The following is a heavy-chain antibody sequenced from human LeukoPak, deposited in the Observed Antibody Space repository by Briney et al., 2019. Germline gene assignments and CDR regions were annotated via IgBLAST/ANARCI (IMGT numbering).Heavy chain of an antibody. CDR3: AREGNSGYDLPFDY. J-gene: IGHJ4*02. V-gene: IGHV3-21*01. Sequence: GGSLRLSCAASGFTFSSYSMNWVRQAPGKGLEWVSSISSSSSYIYYADSVKGRFTISRDNAKNSLYLQMNSLRAEDTAVYYCAREGNSGYDLPFDYWGQGTLVTVSS. CDR2: ISSSSSYI. CDR1: GFTFSSYS. D-gene: IGHD5-12*01.